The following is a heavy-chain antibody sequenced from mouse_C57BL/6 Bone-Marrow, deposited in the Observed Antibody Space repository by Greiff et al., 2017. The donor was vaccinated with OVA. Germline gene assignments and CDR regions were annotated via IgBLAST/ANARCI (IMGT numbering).Heavy chain of an antibody. J-gene: IGHJ3*01. V-gene: IGHV14-4*01. CDR2: LDPANGDL. CDR3: TTLDSSGCFAY. D-gene: IGHD3-2*02. CDR1: GFNIKDDY. Sequence: VQLQQSGAELVRPGASVKLSCTASGFNIKDDYMHWVKQRPEQGLEWIGWLDPANGDLEYASKLQGKATITADTSSNTAYLQLSRLTSEDTAVYYCTTLDSSGCFAYWGQGTLVTVSA.